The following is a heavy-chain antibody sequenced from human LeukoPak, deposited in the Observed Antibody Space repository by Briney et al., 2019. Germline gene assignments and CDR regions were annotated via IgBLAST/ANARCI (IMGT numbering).Heavy chain of an antibody. CDR3: ARVDYYDSSGYDAFDI. CDR1: GFSLSTSGMC. V-gene: IGHV2-70*11. D-gene: IGHD3-22*01. CDR2: IAWDDDK. J-gene: IGHJ3*02. Sequence: ESGPALVKPTQTLTLTCTFAGFSLSTSGMCVSWIRQPPGKALDWLARIAWDDDKYYSTSLKTRLTIFKDTSKNQVVPTMTNMDPVDTATYYCARVDYYDSSGYDAFDIWGQGTMVTVSS.